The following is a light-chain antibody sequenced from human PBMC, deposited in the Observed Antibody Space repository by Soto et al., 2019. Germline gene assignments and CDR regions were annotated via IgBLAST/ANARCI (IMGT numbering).Light chain of an antibody. CDR1: QSVSSSY. CDR2: GAS. CDR3: QHTLKWPPT. Sequence: ILLTQSPGTLSFSPGERATLSFRASQSVSSSYLAWYQQKPGQAPRLLIYGASSRATGIPDRFSGSGSATEFTLTISSLQSEDFALYYCQHTLKWPPTFGQGTKVDIK. J-gene: IGKJ1*01. V-gene: IGKV3-20*01.